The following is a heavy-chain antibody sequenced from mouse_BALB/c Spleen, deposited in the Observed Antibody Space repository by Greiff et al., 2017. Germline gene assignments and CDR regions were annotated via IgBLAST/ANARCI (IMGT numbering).Heavy chain of an antibody. CDR3: ARGANWFDY. CDR1: GYAFSSSW. J-gene: IGHJ2*01. Sequence: VQLQQSGPELVKPGASVKISCKASGYAFSSSWMNWVKQRPGQGLEWIGRIYPGDGDTNYNGKFKGKATLTADKSSSTAYMQLSSLTSVDSAVYFCARGANWFDYWGQGTTLTVSS. CDR2: IYPGDGDT. D-gene: IGHD4-1*01. V-gene: IGHV1-82*01.